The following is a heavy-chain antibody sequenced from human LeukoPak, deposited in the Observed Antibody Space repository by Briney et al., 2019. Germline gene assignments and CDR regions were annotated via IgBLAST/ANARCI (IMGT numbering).Heavy chain of an antibody. D-gene: IGHD3-22*01. J-gene: IGHJ6*02. CDR3: ARDSRRNIYYDSRYYYYGMDV. Sequence: ASVKVSCKASGGTFSSYGISWVRQAPGQGLEWMGGIIPIFGTANYAQKFQGRVTVTADESASTAYMELSSLRSEDTAVYHCARDSRRNIYYDSRYYYYGMDVWGQGTTVTVSS. V-gene: IGHV1-69*01. CDR1: GGTFSSYG. CDR2: IIPIFGTA.